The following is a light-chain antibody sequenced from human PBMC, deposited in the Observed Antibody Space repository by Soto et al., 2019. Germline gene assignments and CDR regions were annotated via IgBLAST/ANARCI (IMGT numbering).Light chain of an antibody. V-gene: IGLV2-14*01. Sequence: QSVLTQPASVSGSPGQSITISCTGTASDVGGYNYVSWYQQHPGKAPKLMIHAVSNRPSGISSRFSGSKSGNTASLTISGLQSEDKADYFCCSYTSRTTYVFGTGTKVTVL. CDR3: CSYTSRTTYV. J-gene: IGLJ1*01. CDR2: AVS. CDR1: ASDVGGYNY.